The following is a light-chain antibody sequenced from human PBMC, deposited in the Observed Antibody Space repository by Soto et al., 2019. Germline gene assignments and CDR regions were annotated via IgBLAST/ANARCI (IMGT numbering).Light chain of an antibody. V-gene: IGKV1-33*01. CDR1: QDIYNY. J-gene: IGKJ4*01. CDR2: DAS. CDR3: QHYDILGLT. Sequence: DLQMTQSPSSLSASVGDRVTITCQASQDIYNYLNWYQQKPGKAPKLLIYDASHLQTGVPSRFSGSGSGTDFTFSISSLQPEDFATYYCQHYDILGLTFGGGTKVEIK.